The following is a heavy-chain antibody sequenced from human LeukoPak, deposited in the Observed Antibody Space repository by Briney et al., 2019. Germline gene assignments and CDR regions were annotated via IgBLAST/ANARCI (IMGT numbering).Heavy chain of an antibody. CDR3: ARSYYDFWSGYYGAPFDP. V-gene: IGHV4-38-2*02. Sequence: SETLSLTCTVSGYSISSGYYWGWLRQPPGKGLEWIGSGSTYYNPSLKSRVTISVDTSKNQFSLKLSSVTAADTAVYYCARSYYDFWSGYYGAPFDPWGQGTLVTVSS. D-gene: IGHD3-3*01. CDR1: GYSISSGYY. J-gene: IGHJ5*02. CDR2: SGST.